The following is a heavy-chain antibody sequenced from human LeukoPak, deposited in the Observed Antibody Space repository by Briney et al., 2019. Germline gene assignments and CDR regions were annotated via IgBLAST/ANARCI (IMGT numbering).Heavy chain of an antibody. D-gene: IGHD6-13*01. V-gene: IGHV1-3*01. CDR3: ARAPTGYSSSWLY. J-gene: IGHJ4*02. Sequence: ASVKVSCKASGYTFTSCAMHWVRQAPGQRLEWMGWINAGNGNTKYSQKFQGRVTITRDTSASTAYMELSSLRSEDTAVYYCARAPTGYSSSWLYWGQGTLVTVSS. CDR2: INAGNGNT. CDR1: GYTFTSCA.